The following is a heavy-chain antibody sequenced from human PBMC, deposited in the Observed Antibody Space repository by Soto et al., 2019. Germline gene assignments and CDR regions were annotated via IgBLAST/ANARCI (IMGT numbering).Heavy chain of an antibody. Sequence: EVQLVESGGGVVRPGGSLRLSCAASGFTFDDYGMSWVRQAPGKGLEWVSGINWNGGSTGYADSVKDRFTISRDNAKNSXXLQMNSLRAEDTALYYCARGDRWPMIVVVQYYFDYWGQGTLVTVSS. CDR2: INWNGGST. V-gene: IGHV3-20*04. D-gene: IGHD3-22*01. CDR1: GFTFDDYG. J-gene: IGHJ4*02. CDR3: ARGDRWPMIVVVQYYFDY.